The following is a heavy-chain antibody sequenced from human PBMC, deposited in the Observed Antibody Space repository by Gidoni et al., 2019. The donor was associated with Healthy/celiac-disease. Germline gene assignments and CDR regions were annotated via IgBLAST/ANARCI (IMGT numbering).Heavy chain of an antibody. CDR1: GGSISSSSYY. CDR3: ARQDCSGGSCYSVFGFDY. CDR2: IYYSGST. D-gene: IGHD2-15*01. J-gene: IGHJ4*02. V-gene: IGHV4-39*01. Sequence: QLPLQESVPGLVKPSETLSLTCTVSGGSISSSSYYWGWIRQPPGKGLEWLGSIYYSGSTYDNPSLKSRVTIAVDTSKNQFSLKLSSVTAADTAVYYCARQDCSGGSCYSVFGFDYWGQGTLVTVSS.